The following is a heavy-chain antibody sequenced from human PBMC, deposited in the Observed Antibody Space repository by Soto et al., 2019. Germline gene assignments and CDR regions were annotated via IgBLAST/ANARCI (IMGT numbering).Heavy chain of an antibody. D-gene: IGHD3-22*01. J-gene: IGHJ1*01. CDR2: IIPIFGTA. Sequence: QVQLVQSGAEVKKPGSSVKVSCKASGGTFSSYAISWVRQAPGQGLEWMGGIIPIFGTANYAQKFQGRVTITADESTSTAYLELSSLRSEDTDVYYCAGSPYTYYHFSSGYSSGYCPGFRGGQGTLVTVSS. CDR1: GGTFSSYA. V-gene: IGHV1-69*01. CDR3: AGSPYTYYHFSSGYSSGYCPGFR.